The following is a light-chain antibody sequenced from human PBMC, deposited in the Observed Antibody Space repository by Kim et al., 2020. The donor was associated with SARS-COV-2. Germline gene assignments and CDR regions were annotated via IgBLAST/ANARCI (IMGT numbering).Light chain of an antibody. CDR1: TLTSARNC. CDR2: AHN. Sequence: TSPGPGITLTSARNCAHRSRKTPGRAPKSPSSAHNHRPSGVPDRFSGSKSGASASLAISGLQSEDEADYYCAAWDDSLNGWVFGAGTQLTVL. V-gene: IGLV1-44*01. J-gene: IGLJ3*02. CDR3: AAWDDSLNGWV.